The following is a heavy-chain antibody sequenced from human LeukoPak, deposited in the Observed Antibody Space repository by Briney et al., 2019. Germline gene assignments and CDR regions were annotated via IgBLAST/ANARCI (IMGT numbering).Heavy chain of an antibody. D-gene: IGHD6-13*01. CDR2: IIPIFGTA. V-gene: IGHV1-69*13. J-gene: IGHJ4*02. CDR3: ARGIAGTLDYFDY. Sequence: GASVKVSCKASGGTFSSYAISWVRQAPGQGLEWMGGIIPIFGTANYAQKFQGRVTITADESTSTAYMELSSLRSEDTAVYYCARGIAGTLDYFDYWGQGTLVTVSS. CDR1: GGTFSSYA.